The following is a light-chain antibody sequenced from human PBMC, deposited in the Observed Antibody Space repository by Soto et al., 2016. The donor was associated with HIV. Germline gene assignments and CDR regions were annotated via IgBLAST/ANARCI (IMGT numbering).Light chain of an antibody. V-gene: IGLV3-21*03. J-gene: IGLJ2*01. CDR1: NIGSKS. Sequence: SYELTQPPSVSVAPGKTATISCGGDNIGSKSVHWYQQKPGQAPVLVVYDDSDRPSGIPERFSGSNSGNTATLTISRVEAGDEADYYCQVWDSSSDHSLFGGGTKLTVL. CDR2: DDS. CDR3: QVWDSSSDHSL.